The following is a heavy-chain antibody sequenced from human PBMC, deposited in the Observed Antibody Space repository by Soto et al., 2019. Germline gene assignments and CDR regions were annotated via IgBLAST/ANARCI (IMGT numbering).Heavy chain of an antibody. CDR3: ARHGSDSGWSFFDS. Sequence: XESLSLPCSLSGGAIGGYYWSWIRQPPGKALEWIGYVSYSGSTDYHPSLKSRVSISIDTSKNQFSLKMISVTAADTAVYYCARHGSDSGWSFFDSWGQGALVTVSS. CDR2: VSYSGST. CDR1: GGAIGGYY. J-gene: IGHJ5*01. D-gene: IGHD6-19*01. V-gene: IGHV4-59*08.